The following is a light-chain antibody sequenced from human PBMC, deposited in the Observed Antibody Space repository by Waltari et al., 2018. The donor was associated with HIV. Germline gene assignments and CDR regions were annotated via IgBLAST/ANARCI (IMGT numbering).Light chain of an antibody. CDR3: QSFDSSLSGWV. J-gene: IGLJ3*02. CDR2: GNN. Sequence: QSVLTQPPSVSGAPGQRVTISCTGSSSDIGAGYDVHWYQLLPGTAPKLLIYGNNNRPSGVPDRFSGSKSGTSASLAITGLQADDEADYYCQSFDSSLSGWVFGGGTKLTVL. CDR1: SSDIGAGYD. V-gene: IGLV1-40*01.